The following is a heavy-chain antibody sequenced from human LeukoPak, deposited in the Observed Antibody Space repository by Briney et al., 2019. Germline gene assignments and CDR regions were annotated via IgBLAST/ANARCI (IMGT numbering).Heavy chain of an antibody. CDR2: INPNSGDT. Sequence: ASVKVSCKASGYTFIGYFMHWGRQAPGQGREWMGWINPNSGDTNYAQKFKGRVTMTRDTSISAAYMELSSLRFDDTAVYYCSRAADVVLVPPSDDWGQGTLVTVSS. CDR3: SRAADVVLVPPSDD. D-gene: IGHD2-8*02. CDR1: GYTFIGYF. J-gene: IGHJ4*02. V-gene: IGHV1-2*02.